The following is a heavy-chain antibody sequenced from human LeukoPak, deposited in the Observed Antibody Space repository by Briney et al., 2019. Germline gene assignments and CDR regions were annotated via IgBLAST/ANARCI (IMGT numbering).Heavy chain of an antibody. Sequence: PSETLSLTCTVSGGSISSYYWSWIRQPPGKGLEWIGYIYYSGSTNYNPSLKSRVTISVDTSKNQFSLKLSSVTAADTAVYYCARHPLYSGSTYDAFDIWGQGTMVTVSS. CDR2: IYYSGST. CDR1: GGSISSYY. V-gene: IGHV4-59*08. CDR3: ARHPLYSGSTYDAFDI. J-gene: IGHJ3*02. D-gene: IGHD1-26*01.